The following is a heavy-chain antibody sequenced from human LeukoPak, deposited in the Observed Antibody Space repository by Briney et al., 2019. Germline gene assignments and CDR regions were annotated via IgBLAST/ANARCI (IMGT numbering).Heavy chain of an antibody. CDR1: GFTFSKST. V-gene: IGHV3-30*04. CDR2: VSYDGSRE. Sequence: GKSLRLSCVASGFTFSKSTNHWVRQAPGKGLEWVGVVSYDGSREQSADSVKGRFTISRDNAKNSLYLQMNSLRAEDTAVYYCARAYYGSGSLTFDPWGQGTLVTVSS. CDR3: ARAYYGSGSLTFDP. D-gene: IGHD3-10*01. J-gene: IGHJ5*02.